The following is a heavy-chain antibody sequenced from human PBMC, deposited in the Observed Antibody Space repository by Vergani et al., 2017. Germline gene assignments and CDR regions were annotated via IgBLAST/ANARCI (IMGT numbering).Heavy chain of an antibody. V-gene: IGHV4-30-4*08. CDR1: GGSISSGDYY. D-gene: IGHD6-13*01. J-gene: IGHJ4*02. CDR3: ARGAAGIGPSNFDY. Sequence: QVQLQQWGAGLLKPSQTLSLTCTVSGGSISSGDYYWSWIRQPPGKGLEWIGYIYYSGSTYYNPSLKSRVTISVDTSKNQFSLKLSSVTAADTAVYYCARGAAGIGPSNFDYWGQGTLVTVSS. CDR2: IYYSGST.